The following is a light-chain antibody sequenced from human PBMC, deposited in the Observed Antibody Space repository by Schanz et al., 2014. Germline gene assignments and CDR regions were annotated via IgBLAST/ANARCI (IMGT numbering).Light chain of an antibody. Sequence: IQMTQSPSSLSASVGDRITITCRASQSIGTYLNWYQLKPGKAPNLLIYAASILQNGVPSRFSGSGSGTDFTLTISSLQPEDFATYYCQQLSSYPRTFGQGTKVDIK. V-gene: IGKV1-39*01. J-gene: IGKJ1*01. CDR1: QSIGTY. CDR2: AAS. CDR3: QQLSSYPRT.